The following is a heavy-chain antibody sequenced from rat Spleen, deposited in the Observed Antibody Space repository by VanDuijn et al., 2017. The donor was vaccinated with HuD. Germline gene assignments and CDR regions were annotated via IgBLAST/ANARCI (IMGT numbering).Heavy chain of an antibody. CDR1: GFTFNDFY. Sequence: EVQLVESGGGLVQPGRSLKLSCAASGFTFNDFYMAWVRQAPRKGLEWVATISYDGSNTYYRDSVKGRFTISRDNTKSTLSLQVDSLRSEDTATYYCAREAGIPFHYFDYWGRGVMVTVSS. CDR2: ISYDGSNT. J-gene: IGHJ2*01. D-gene: IGHD1-4*01. V-gene: IGHV5-7*01. CDR3: AREAGIPFHYFDY.